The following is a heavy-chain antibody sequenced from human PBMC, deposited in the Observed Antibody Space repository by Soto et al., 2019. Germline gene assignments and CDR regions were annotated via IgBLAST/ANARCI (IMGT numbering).Heavy chain of an antibody. J-gene: IGHJ6*04. D-gene: IGHD2-21*01. V-gene: IGHV1-2*02. CDR1: GYTFTGYY. CDR3: ARGGGGGLNGARVSLGRYYYYGMGG. Sequence: ASVKVSCKASGYTFTGYYMHWVRQAPGQGLEWMGWINPNSGGTNYAQKYQGRVTMTRDTSISTAYMELSRLRSDYTAPYYCARGGGGGLNGARVSLGRYYYYGMGGWGRRSTFSVCS. CDR2: INPNSGGT.